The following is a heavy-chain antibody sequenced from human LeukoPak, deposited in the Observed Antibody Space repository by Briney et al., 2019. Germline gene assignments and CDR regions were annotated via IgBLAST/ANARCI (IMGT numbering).Heavy chain of an antibody. D-gene: IGHD3-10*01. J-gene: IGHJ4*02. Sequence: SETLSLTCTVSGGSITGSYWSWLRQPPGKGLEYIGDIYYSGSPNSTPSLTSRVTISVDTSNNQFSLKLTSVTAADTAVYYCATAGPISGRHNYFDSWGQGTLVTVSS. CDR3: ATAGPISGRHNYFDS. CDR2: IYYSGSP. CDR1: GGSITGSY. V-gene: IGHV4-59*01.